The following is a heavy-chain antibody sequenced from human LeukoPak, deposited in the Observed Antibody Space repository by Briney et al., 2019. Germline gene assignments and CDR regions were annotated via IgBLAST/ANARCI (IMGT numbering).Heavy chain of an antibody. CDR2: MYTSEST. V-gene: IGHV4-4*07. CDR3: ARSSSSWSYYFDI. D-gene: IGHD6-13*01. CDR1: GVPISSYY. J-gene: IGHJ3*02. Sequence: PSETLSLTCTVSGVPISSYYWSWIRQPAGKGLEWIGRMYTSESTNYNPSLRSRVTMSADRSKNQFSLKLSSVTAADTAVYYCARSSSSWSYYFDIWGQGTMVTVSS.